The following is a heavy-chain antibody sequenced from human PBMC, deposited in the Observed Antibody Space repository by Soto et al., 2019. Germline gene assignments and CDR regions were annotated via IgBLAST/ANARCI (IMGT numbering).Heavy chain of an antibody. J-gene: IGHJ3*02. D-gene: IGHD7-27*01. V-gene: IGHV3-48*04. CDR1: GFTFSSYS. CDR3: ARDSTGDDAFDM. CDR2: ISSSSSTI. Sequence: GGSLRLSCAASGFTFSSYSMNWVRQAPGKGLEWVSYISSSSSTIYYADSVKGRFTISRDNAKNSLYLQMNSLRAEDTAVYYCARDSTGDDAFDMGGQGTMVTVSS.